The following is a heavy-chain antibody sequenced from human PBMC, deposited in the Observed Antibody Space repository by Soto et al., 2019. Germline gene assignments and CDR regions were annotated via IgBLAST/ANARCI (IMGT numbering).Heavy chain of an antibody. Sequence: QVQVMQSGAEVKKPGDSVKVSCKTSGYIFSDYGINWVRQAPGQGLEWMGWISGYSGNANLAQKFQGRVTMTTDKSTRTAYMELRRLSSDDTAVYYCAKRTSVTTWGESDYWGQGPLVTVSS. J-gene: IGHJ4*02. CDR3: AKRTSVTTWGESDY. CDR1: GYIFSDYG. D-gene: IGHD4-17*01. CDR2: ISGYSGNA. V-gene: IGHV1-18*04.